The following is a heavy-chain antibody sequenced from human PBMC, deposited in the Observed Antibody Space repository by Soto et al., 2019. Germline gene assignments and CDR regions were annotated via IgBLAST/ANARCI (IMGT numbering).Heavy chain of an antibody. Sequence: QVQLVQSGAEVKKPGASVKVSCKASGYTFTSYDINWVRQAPGQGLEWMGWMNPNSGNTGYAQKVQGRVTMTRNTSINTVYMEFSSLTAEDTAVYYCARSTSRFRWYFGLWGQGALVTVSS. D-gene: IGHD3-16*01. CDR2: MNPNSGNT. CDR3: ARSTSRFRWYFGL. J-gene: IGHJ4*02. CDR1: GYTFTSYD. V-gene: IGHV1-8*01.